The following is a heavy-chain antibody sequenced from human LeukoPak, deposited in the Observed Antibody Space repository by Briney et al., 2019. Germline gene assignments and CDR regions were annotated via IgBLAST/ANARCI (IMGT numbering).Heavy chain of an antibody. J-gene: IGHJ6*03. CDR3: ARSGSWQYYYYYMDV. V-gene: IGHV4-4*09. CDR1: GGSIGSYY. Sequence: SETLPLTCTVSGGSIGSYYWSWIRQPPGKGLEWIGYIYTSGSTNYNPSLKSRVTISVDTSKNQFSLKLSSVTAADTAVYYCARSGSWQYYYYYMDVWGKGTTVTVSS. CDR2: IYTSGST. D-gene: IGHD6-13*01.